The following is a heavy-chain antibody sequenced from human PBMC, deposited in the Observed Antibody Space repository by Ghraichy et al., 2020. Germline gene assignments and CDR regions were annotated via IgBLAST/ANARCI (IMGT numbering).Heavy chain of an antibody. J-gene: IGHJ6*02. V-gene: IGHV3-23*01. CDR1: GFTFSSYA. Sequence: CAASGFTFSSYAMSWVRQAPGKGLEWVSGMSGSGGGTYYTDSVKGRFAISRDNSKNTLYLQMNSLRAEDTAVYYCAKANYGDYGMDVWGQGTTVIVSS. CDR3: AKANYGDYGMDV. CDR2: MSGSGGGT. D-gene: IGHD4-17*01.